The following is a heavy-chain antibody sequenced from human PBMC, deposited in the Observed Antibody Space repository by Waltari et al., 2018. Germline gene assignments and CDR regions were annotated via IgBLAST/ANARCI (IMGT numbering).Heavy chain of an antibody. CDR2: IQYDESTI. Sequence: QVQLVESGGGVVQPGRSVRLSCAVSGFSVRTYGMHWVRKSAGKGLEWVAFIQYDESTIHYADSVRGRFTVSRDTSKNMVALQMNSLTVEDSSIYFCAREVSRYFIHAFDIRGQGTMVIVSS. CDR1: GFSVRTYG. CDR3: AREVSRYFIHAFDI. V-gene: IGHV3-33*01. J-gene: IGHJ3*02. D-gene: IGHD2-2*01.